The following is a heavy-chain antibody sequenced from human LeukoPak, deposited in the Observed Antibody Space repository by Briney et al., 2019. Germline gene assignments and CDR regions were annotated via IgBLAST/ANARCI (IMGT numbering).Heavy chain of an antibody. V-gene: IGHV3-7*01. CDR1: GFTFTTHW. CDR3: ARLSDTEGSSTCYRASDI. J-gene: IGHJ3*02. CDR2: IKQDGSDK. D-gene: IGHD2-2*01. Sequence: GGSLRLSCAASGFTFTTHWMSWVRQAPGKGLEWVANIKQDGSDKYYVESVKGRFTTSRDNAKNSLYLQMNSLRAEDTAVYYCARLSDTEGSSTCYRASDIWGQGTMVTVSS.